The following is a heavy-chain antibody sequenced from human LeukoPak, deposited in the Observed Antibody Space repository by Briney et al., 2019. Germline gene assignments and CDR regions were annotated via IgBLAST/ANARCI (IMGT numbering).Heavy chain of an antibody. CDR2: ISSSSSTI. CDR3: ARDHSNLDYYYYYYMDV. D-gene: IGHD4-11*01. Sequence: GGSLRLSCAASGFTFSSYSMNWVRQAPGKGLGWVSYISSSSSTIYYADSVKGRFTISRDNAKNSLYLQMNSLRAEDTAVYYCARDHSNLDYYYYYYMDVWGKGTTVTVSS. V-gene: IGHV3-48*01. CDR1: GFTFSSYS. J-gene: IGHJ6*03.